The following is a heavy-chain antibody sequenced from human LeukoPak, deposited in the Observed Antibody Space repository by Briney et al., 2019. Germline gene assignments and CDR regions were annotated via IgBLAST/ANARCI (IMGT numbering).Heavy chain of an antibody. D-gene: IGHD6-13*01. V-gene: IGHV4-39*01. Sequence: SETLSLTCTVSGGSISSSSYYWGWIRQPPGKGLEWIGSIYYSGSTYYNPSLKSRVTISVDTSKNQLSLKLSSVTAADTAVYYCASARTSSRSWFTFGYWGQGILVTVSS. CDR2: IYYSGST. J-gene: IGHJ4*02. CDR1: GGSISSSSYY. CDR3: ASARTSSRSWFTFGY.